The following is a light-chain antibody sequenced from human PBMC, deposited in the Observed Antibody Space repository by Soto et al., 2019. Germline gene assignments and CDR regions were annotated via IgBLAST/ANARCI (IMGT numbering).Light chain of an antibody. CDR1: QSISSW. CDR3: QQRSNWPPIT. CDR2: DAS. V-gene: IGKV1-5*01. J-gene: IGKJ5*01. Sequence: DIQMTQPPSTLSASVGDTVTITCRASQSISSWLAWYQQKPGKAPKLLIYDASSLESGVPARFSGSGSGTDFTLTISSLEPEDFAVYYCQQRSNWPPITFGQGTRLEIK.